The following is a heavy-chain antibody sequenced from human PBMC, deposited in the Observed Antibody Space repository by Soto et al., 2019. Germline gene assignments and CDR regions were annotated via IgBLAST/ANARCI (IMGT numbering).Heavy chain of an antibody. CDR3: AWGRGGYNTLCEY. D-gene: IGHD5-18*01. CDR1: GGTFSSYA. CDR2: IIPIFGTA. J-gene: IGHJ4*02. V-gene: IGHV1-69*13. Sequence: SVKVSCKASGGTFSSYAISRVRQAPGQGLEWMGGIIPIFGTANYAQKFQGRVTITADESTSTAYIELSSLRSEDTAVYYGAWGRGGYNTLCEYWGRGTLGAVAS.